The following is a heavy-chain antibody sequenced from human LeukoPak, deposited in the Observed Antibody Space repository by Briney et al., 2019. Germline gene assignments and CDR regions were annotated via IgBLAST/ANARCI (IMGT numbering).Heavy chain of an antibody. CDR3: AKVIRSPKILVVSDAFDV. Sequence: PGGSLRLSCAASGFNFNTYAMNWVRQAPGKGLEWVSGITESGGNTNYADSVKGRFTISRDNSKNTLYLEVHSLRVEDTAVYYCAKVIRSPKILVVSDAFDVWGQGTVVVVSS. D-gene: IGHD3-22*01. V-gene: IGHV3-23*01. CDR1: GFNFNTYA. J-gene: IGHJ3*01. CDR2: ITESGGNT.